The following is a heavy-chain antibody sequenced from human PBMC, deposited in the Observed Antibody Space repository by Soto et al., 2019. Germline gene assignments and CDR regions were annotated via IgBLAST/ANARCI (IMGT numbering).Heavy chain of an antibody. J-gene: IGHJ4*02. V-gene: IGHV2-5*01. CDR3: AHSDGGYEIIYCDL. Sequence: SGPTLVNPTQTLTLACTFSGFSFTTAGLAVGWIRQTPGGALEWLTLIYYNDDRRFSPSLKTRLTITGDTSKNQVVLSLTNVEPGDTATYFCAHSDGGYEIIYCDLWGQGITVTLSS. D-gene: IGHD5-12*01. CDR1: GFSFTTAGLA. CDR2: IYYNDDR.